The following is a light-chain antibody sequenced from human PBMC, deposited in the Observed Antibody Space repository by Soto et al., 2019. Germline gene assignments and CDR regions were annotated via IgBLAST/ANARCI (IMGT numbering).Light chain of an antibody. CDR1: QSLVYSDGNTY. Sequence: DVVLTQSPLSLPVTLGQPASISCRSSQSLVYSDGNTYLNWFQQSPGQSPRRLMYKVSNRDSGVSDRFSGSGSGSDFTLTLSSLQPEDSATYYCQQADSFPLTFCGGTKVES. CDR2: KVS. CDR3: QQADSFPLT. V-gene: IGKV2-30*01. J-gene: IGKJ4*01.